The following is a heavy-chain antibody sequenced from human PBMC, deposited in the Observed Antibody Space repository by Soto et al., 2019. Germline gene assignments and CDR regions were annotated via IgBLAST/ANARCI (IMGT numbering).Heavy chain of an antibody. J-gene: IGHJ5*02. D-gene: IGHD2-21*02. CDR3: ARDVGDVTAYNWFDP. V-gene: IGHV1-46*01. CDR2: INPSGGST. Sequence: ASVKVSCKASGCTFTSYYMHWVRQAPGQGLEWMGIINPSGGSTSYAQKFQGRVTMTRDTSTSTVYMELSSLRSEDTAVYYCARDVGDVTAYNWFDPWGQGTLVTVSS. CDR1: GCTFTSYY.